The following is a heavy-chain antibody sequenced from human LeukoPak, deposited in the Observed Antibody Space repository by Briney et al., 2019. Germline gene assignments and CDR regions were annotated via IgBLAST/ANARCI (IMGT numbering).Heavy chain of an antibody. V-gene: IGHV3-74*01. D-gene: IGHD2-2*01. CDR1: GFTFSNYW. Sequence: GGSLRLSCAASGFTFSNYWMHCVRQAPGKGLVWVSRINTDGSSTSYADSVKGRFTISRDNAKNTLYLQMNSLRAEDTAVYYCARDLRYCSSNSCYDPNFDYWGQGTLVTVSS. CDR3: ARDLRYCSSNSCYDPNFDY. J-gene: IGHJ4*02. CDR2: INTDGSST.